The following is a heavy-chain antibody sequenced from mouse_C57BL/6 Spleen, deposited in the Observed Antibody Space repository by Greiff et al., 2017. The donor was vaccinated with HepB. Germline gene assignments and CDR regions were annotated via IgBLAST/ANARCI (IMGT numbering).Heavy chain of an antibody. V-gene: IGHV5-6*01. D-gene: IGHD4-1*01. Sequence: EVQGVESGGDLVKPGGSLKLSCAASGFTFSSYGMSWVRQTPDKRLEWVATISSGGSYTYYPDSVKGRFTISRDNAKNTLYLQMSSLKSEDTAMYYCARQRMGRDYFDYWGQGTTLTVSS. CDR1: GFTFSSYG. CDR3: ARQRMGRDYFDY. CDR2: ISSGGSYT. J-gene: IGHJ2*01.